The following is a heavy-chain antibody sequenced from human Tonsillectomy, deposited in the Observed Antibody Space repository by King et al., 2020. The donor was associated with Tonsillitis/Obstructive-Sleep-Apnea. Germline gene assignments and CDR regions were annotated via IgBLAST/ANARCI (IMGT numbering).Heavy chain of an antibody. CDR2: ISYDGSNK. J-gene: IGHJ6*02. V-gene: IGHV3-30*18. Sequence: VQLVESGGGVVQPGRSLRLSCAASGLIFSSYGIHWVRQAPGKGLEWVALISYDGSNKYYADSVKGRFTISRDNSKNTLYLQMNSLRAEDTAVYFCAKDRRWVAIVGAFSVYHYYGMDVWGQGTTVTVSS. CDR3: AKDRRWVAIVGAFSVYHYYGMDV. D-gene: IGHD1-26*01. CDR1: GLIFSSYG.